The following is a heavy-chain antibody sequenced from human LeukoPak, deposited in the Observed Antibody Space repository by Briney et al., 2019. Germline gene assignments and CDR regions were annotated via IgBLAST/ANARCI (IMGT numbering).Heavy chain of an antibody. CDR2: ISYDGSNK. Sequence: GGSLRLSCAASGFTFSNYWMHWVRQAPGKGLEWVAVISYDGSNKYYADSVKGRFTISRDNSKNTLYLQMNSLRAEDTAVYYCATPGDLAKYYYDSSGYQTPPAEYFQHWGQGTLVTVSS. V-gene: IGHV3-30*03. D-gene: IGHD3-22*01. CDR3: ATPGDLAKYYYDSSGYQTPPAEYFQH. CDR1: GFTFSNYW. J-gene: IGHJ1*01.